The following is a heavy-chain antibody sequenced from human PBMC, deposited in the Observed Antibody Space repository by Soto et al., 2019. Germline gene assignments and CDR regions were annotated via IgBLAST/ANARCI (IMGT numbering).Heavy chain of an antibody. CDR2: INPSGGST. V-gene: IGHV1-46*01. D-gene: IGHD5-12*01. CDR1: GYTFTSYY. Sequence: VKVSCKASGYTFTSYYMHWVRQAPGQGLEWMGIINPSGGSTSYAQKFQGRVTMTRDASTSTVYMELSSLRSEDTAVYYCARTIYSGYDHFDYWGQGTLVTVSS. J-gene: IGHJ4*02. CDR3: ARTIYSGYDHFDY.